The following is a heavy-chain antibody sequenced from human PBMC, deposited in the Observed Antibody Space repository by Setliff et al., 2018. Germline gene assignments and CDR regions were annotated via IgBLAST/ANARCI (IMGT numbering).Heavy chain of an antibody. D-gene: IGHD2-15*01. CDR1: GYTFTTYA. CDR3: ERLVRHCTRISCQRTSEADL. CDR2: ISAYNGNT. Sequence: ASVKVSCKASGYTFTTYAINWVRQAPGQGLEWMGWISAYNGNTYHAQKFQDRLSMTTDTSTSTAYMELRSLRADDAAVYYCERLVRHCTRISCQRTSEADLWGQGTQVTVSS. J-gene: IGHJ5*02. V-gene: IGHV1-18*01.